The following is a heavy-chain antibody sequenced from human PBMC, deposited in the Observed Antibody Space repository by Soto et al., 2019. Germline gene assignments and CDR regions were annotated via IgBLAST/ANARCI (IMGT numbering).Heavy chain of an antibody. CDR2: IRGNTYDGRT. CDR1: GFSFGEFA. V-gene: IGHV3-49*04. Sequence: GSLRLSCSTSGFSFGEFALSWVRQAPGRGLEWVGIIRGNTYDGRTAYAASVKGTFTISKDESNSIANLQMDSLKSEDTGMYYCAKDFSTSRLGFDYWGLGTLVTVSS. CDR3: AKDFSTSRLGFDY. J-gene: IGHJ4*02.